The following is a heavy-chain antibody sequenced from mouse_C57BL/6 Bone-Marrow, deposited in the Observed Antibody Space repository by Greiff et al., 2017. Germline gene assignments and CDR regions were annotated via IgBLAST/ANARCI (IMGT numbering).Heavy chain of an antibody. D-gene: IGHD1-1*01. V-gene: IGHV1-19*01. Sequence: VQLKQSGPVLVKPGASVKMSCKASGYTFTDYYMNWVKQSHGKSLEWIGVINPYNGGTSYNQKFKGKATLTVDKSSSTAYMELNSLTSEDSAVYYCARGITTVVARYFDVWGTGTTVTVSS. CDR3: ARGITTVVARYFDV. CDR2: INPYNGGT. J-gene: IGHJ1*03. CDR1: GYTFTDYY.